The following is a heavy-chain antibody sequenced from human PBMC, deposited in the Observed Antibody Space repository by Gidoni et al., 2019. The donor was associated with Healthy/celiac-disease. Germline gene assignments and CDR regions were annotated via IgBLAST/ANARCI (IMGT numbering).Heavy chain of an antibody. V-gene: IGHV3-30*02. CDR1: GVTFRSYG. D-gene: IGHD1-26*01. CDR2: IRYDGSNK. CDR3: AQDSIVGATPLYYFDY. Sequence: QVQLVESGGGVVQPGGARRRSGAASGVTFRSYGMHWVRQAPGKGLEWVAFIRYDGSNKYYADSVKGRFTISRDNSKNTLYLQMNSLRAEDTAVYYCAQDSIVGATPLYYFDYWGQGTLVTVSS. J-gene: IGHJ4*02.